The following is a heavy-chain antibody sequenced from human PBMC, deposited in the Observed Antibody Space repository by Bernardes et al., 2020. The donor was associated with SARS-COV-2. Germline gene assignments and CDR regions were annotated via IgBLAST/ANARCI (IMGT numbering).Heavy chain of an antibody. CDR1: GGSISHYY. V-gene: IGHV4-59*01. D-gene: IGHD3-16*01. J-gene: IGHJ3*02. Sequence: ETLFRTCTVSGGSISHYYWNWIRPPPGKGLEWIGYIYYSGSTNYNPSLKSRVTISVDTSKNQFSLKLSSVTAADTAVYYCARSPSPRFDFDIWGQGKMVTVSS. CDR3: ARSPSPRFDFDI. CDR2: IYYSGST.